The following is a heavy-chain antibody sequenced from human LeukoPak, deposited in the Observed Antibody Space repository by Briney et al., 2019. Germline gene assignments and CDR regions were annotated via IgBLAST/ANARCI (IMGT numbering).Heavy chain of an antibody. D-gene: IGHD4-17*01. J-gene: IGHJ4*02. Sequence: GGSLRLSCAASGFTFSTYSTNWVRQAPGKGLEWVSYISTSSSTLNYADSVKGRFTISRDNAKNSLYLQMNSLRAEDTAVYYCARVTTTFDNWGQGTLVTVSS. CDR2: ISTSSSTL. CDR1: GFTFSTYS. V-gene: IGHV3-48*04. CDR3: ARVTTTFDN.